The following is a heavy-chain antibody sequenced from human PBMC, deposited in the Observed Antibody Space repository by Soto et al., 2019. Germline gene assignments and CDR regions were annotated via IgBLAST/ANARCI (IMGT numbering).Heavy chain of an antibody. CDR2: INPNSGDT. CDR3: ARVRTYYDSSGSHDY. Sequence: VASVKVSCKASGYTFTGYFMRWVRQAPGQGPEWMGWINPNSGDTNYAQKFQGRVTMTRDMSISTAYMELRRLTSDDTAVYYCARVRTYYDSSGSHDYWGQGTLVTVSS. CDR1: GYTFTGYF. D-gene: IGHD3-22*01. V-gene: IGHV1-2*02. J-gene: IGHJ4*02.